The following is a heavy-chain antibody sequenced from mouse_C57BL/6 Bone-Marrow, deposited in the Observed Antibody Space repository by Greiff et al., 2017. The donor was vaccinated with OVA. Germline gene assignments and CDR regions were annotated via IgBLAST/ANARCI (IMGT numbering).Heavy chain of an antibody. CDR1: GYTFTSYW. V-gene: IGHV1-64*01. D-gene: IGHD2-4*01. J-gene: IGHJ3*01. CDR2: IHPNSGST. Sequence: QVQLQPPGAELVKPGASVKLSCKASGYTFTSYWMHWVKQRPGQGLEWIGMIHPNSGSTNYNEKFKSKATLTVDKSSSTAYMQLSSLTSEDSAVYYCARKGGLRPFAYWGQGTLVTVSA. CDR3: ARKGGLRPFAY.